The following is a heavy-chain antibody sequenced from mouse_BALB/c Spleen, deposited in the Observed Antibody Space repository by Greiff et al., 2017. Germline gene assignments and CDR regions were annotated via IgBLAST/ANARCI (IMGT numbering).Heavy chain of an antibody. CDR3: ARDDYDGYSLDY. CDR1: GFTFSSYG. CDR2: INSNGGST. J-gene: IGHJ2*01. V-gene: IGHV5-6-3*01. D-gene: IGHD2-3*01. Sequence: EVKLVESGGGLVQPGGSLKLSCAASGFTFSSYGMSWVRQTPDKRLELVATINSNGGSTYYPDSVKGRFTISRDNAKNTLYLQMSSLKSEDTAMYYCARDDYDGYSLDYWGQGTTLTVSS.